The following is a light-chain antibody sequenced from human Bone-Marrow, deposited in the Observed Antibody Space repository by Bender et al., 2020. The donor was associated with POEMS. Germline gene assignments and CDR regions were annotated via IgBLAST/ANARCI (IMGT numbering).Light chain of an antibody. V-gene: IGLV1-44*01. CDR2: INN. CDR3: AAWEDSLNGWV. CDR1: LPNQY. J-gene: IGLJ3*02. Sequence: ELTQPPSVSVSPGQTARITCSADALPNQYAYWYQQLPGTAPKLLIYINNQRPSGVPDRFSGSKSGTSASLAISGLQSEDEADYYCAAWEDSLNGWVFGGGTKLTVL.